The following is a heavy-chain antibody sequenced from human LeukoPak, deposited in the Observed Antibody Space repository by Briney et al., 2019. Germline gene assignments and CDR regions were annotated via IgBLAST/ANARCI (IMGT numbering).Heavy chain of an antibody. J-gene: IGHJ4*02. V-gene: IGHV4-39*01. D-gene: IGHD2-2*01. CDR2: IYYSGST. CDR3: ARLFSYARKDY. CDR1: GGSISSSSYY. Sequence: PSQTLSLTCTVSGGSISSSSYYWGWIRQPPGKGLEWIGSIYYSGSTYYNPSLKSRVTISVDTSKNQFSLKLSSVTAADTAVYYCARLFSYARKDYWGQGTLVTVSS.